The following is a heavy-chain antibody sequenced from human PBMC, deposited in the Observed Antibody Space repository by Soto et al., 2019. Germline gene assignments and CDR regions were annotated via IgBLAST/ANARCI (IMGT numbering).Heavy chain of an antibody. D-gene: IGHD6-13*01. J-gene: IGHJ4*02. Sequence: ASVKVSCKASGYTFTGYYMHWVRQAPGQGLEWMGWIYPNSGGTNYAQKFQGWVTMTRDTSISTAYMELHRLRSDDTAVYFCAREPPIAGDFDTWGQGPLLPVSS. CDR1: GYTFTGYY. CDR3: AREPPIAGDFDT. CDR2: IYPNSGGT. V-gene: IGHV1-2*04.